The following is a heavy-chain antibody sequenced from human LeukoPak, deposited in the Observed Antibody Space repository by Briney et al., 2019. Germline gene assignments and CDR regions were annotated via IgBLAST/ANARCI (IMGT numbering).Heavy chain of an antibody. D-gene: IGHD5-18*01. V-gene: IGHV4-38-2*01. CDR1: GYSISSGYY. CDR2: IYHSGCT. CDR3: ATTKGGYSYGLAY. J-gene: IGHJ4*02. Sequence: SETLSLTCAVSGYSISSGYYWGWIRPPPGKGLEWIATIYHSGCTYYNPSLKSRVTIPRETSKNQFSLKLTSVTAADTAVYYCATTKGGYSYGLAYWGQGTLVTVSS.